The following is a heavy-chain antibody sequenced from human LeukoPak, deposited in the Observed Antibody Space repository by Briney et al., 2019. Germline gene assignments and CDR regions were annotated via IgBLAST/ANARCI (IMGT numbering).Heavy chain of an antibody. Sequence: ASVKVSCKASGYTFTGYYMHWVRQAPGQGLEWMGWINPNSGGTNYAQKFQGRVTMTRDTSISTAYMELSRLRSDDTAVYYCARGSGYSSILDALDIWGQGTMVTVST. CDR2: INPNSGGT. CDR3: ARGSGYSSILDALDI. D-gene: IGHD6-19*01. V-gene: IGHV1-2*02. CDR1: GYTFTGYY. J-gene: IGHJ3*02.